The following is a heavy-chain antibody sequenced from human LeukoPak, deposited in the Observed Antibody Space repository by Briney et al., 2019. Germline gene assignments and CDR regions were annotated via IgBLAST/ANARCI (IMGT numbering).Heavy chain of an antibody. J-gene: IGHJ4*02. CDR1: GGSFSGYY. D-gene: IGHD1-14*01. CDR2: INHSGST. Sequence: PSETLSLTCAVYGGSFSGYYWSWIRQPPGKGLEWIGEINHSGSTNYNPSLKSRVTISVDTSKNQFSLKLSSVTAADTAVYYCAREDRTNREVDCWGQGTLVTVSS. V-gene: IGHV4-34*01. CDR3: AREDRTNREVDC.